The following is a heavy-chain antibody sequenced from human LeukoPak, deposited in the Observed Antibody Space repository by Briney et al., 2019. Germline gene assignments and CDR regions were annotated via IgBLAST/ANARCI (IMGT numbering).Heavy chain of an antibody. CDR2: MDPNSGNT. V-gene: IGHV1-8*01. CDR3: ARRFGEFRVPYYYYYMDV. Sequence: ASVKVSCKASGYTFTSYDINWVRQATGQGLEWMGWMDPNSGNTGYAQKFQGRVTMTRNTSISTAYMELSSLRSEDTAVYYCARRFGEFRVPYYYYYMDVWGKGTTVTVSS. J-gene: IGHJ6*03. CDR1: GYTFTSYD. D-gene: IGHD3-10*01.